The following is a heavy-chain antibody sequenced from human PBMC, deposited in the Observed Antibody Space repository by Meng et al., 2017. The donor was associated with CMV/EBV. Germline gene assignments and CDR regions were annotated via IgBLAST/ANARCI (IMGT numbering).Heavy chain of an antibody. V-gene: IGHV3-30*03. J-gene: IGHJ6*02. Sequence: GGSLRLSCAASGFTFSSYSMNWVRQAPGKGLEWVAVISYDGSNKYYADSVKGRFTISRDNSKNTLYLQMNSLRAEDTAVYYCARESQALRFLEWLLGGMDVWGQGTTVTVSS. D-gene: IGHD3-3*01. CDR2: ISYDGSNK. CDR1: GFTFSSYS. CDR3: ARESQALRFLEWLLGGMDV.